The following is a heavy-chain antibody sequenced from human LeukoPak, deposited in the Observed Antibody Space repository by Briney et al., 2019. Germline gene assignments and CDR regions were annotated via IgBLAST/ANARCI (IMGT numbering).Heavy chain of an antibody. Sequence: ASVKVSCKVSGYTLTELSMHWVRQAPGKGLEWMGGFDPEDGETIYAQKFQGRVTMTEDTSTDTAYMELSSLRSEDTAVYYCATRKQWLVRGAFDIRGQGTMVTVSS. J-gene: IGHJ3*02. V-gene: IGHV1-24*01. CDR3: ATRKQWLVRGAFDI. CDR2: FDPEDGET. CDR1: GYTLTELS. D-gene: IGHD6-19*01.